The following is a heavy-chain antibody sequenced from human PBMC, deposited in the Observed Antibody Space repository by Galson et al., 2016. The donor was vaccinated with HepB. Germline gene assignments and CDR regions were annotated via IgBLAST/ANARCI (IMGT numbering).Heavy chain of an antibody. CDR3: ARDRYFGSGSLWAFDI. J-gene: IGHJ3*02. CDR2: IYYSGST. D-gene: IGHD3-10*01. V-gene: IGHV4-30-4*01. CDR1: GVSTSSADYY. Sequence: TVSGVSTSSADYYWSWIRQPPGKGLEWIGYIYYSGSTYYNPSLESRVTISVDTSKTQFSLKLTSVTAADTAVYFCARDRYFGSGSLWAFDIWGQGTMVAVSS.